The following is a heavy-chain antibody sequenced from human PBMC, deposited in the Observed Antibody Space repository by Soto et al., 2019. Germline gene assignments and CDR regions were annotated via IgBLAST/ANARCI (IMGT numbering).Heavy chain of an antibody. CDR3: ARDRSSLPRD. J-gene: IGHJ4*02. V-gene: IGHV3-21*01. CDR2: ISSSSSYI. Sequence: PGGSLRLSCSASGVTFSSYSMNWVRQAPGKGLEWVSSISSSSSYIYYADSVKGRFTISRDNAKNSLYLQMNSLRAEDTAVYYCARDRSSLPRDWGQGTLVTVPS. CDR1: GVTFSSYS. D-gene: IGHD3-10*01.